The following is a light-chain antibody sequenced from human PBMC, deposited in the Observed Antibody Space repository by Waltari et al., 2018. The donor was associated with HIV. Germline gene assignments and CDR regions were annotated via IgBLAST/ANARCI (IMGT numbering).Light chain of an antibody. J-gene: IGKJ4*01. Sequence: DIVMTQSPDSLAVSLGERATIHCKSSQNLLYSHNNKNYLAWYQVKPGQPPKLLIYWASTRLSGVPDRVSGSGSGTDFTITIISLRAEDGAVDYCQQYYEHLLTFGGGTEVEIK. CDR1: QNLLYSHNNKNY. CDR3: QQYYEHLLT. V-gene: IGKV4-1*01. CDR2: WAS.